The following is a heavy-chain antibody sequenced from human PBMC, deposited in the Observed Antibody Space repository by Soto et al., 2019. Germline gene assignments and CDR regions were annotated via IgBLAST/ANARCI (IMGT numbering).Heavy chain of an antibody. Sequence: QVQLVESGGGVVQPGRSLRLSCAASGFTFSQYAMHLVRQAPGKGLEWVALMSYDGSNEYYADSVKGRFTISRDNSKNTLYLQMNSLRPEDTAVYYCAKDGSHNFDYWGQGTLVTVSS. J-gene: IGHJ4*02. CDR3: AKDGSHNFDY. D-gene: IGHD1-26*01. CDR1: GFTFSQYA. V-gene: IGHV3-30*18. CDR2: MSYDGSNE.